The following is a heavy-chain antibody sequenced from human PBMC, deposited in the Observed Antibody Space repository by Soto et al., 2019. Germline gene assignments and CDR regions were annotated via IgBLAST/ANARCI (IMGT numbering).Heavy chain of an antibody. CDR3: AHRHSGDYYDSSGYPPPDAFDI. CDR2: IYWDDDK. J-gene: IGHJ3*02. D-gene: IGHD3-22*01. CDR1: GFSLSTSGVG. Sequence: QITLKESGPTLVKPTQTLTLTCTFSGFSLSTSGVGVGWIRQPPGKALEWLALIYWDDDKRYSPSLKSRLTITKDTSKNQVVLTMTNMDPVDTATYYCAHRHSGDYYDSSGYPPPDAFDIWGQGTMVTVSS. V-gene: IGHV2-5*02.